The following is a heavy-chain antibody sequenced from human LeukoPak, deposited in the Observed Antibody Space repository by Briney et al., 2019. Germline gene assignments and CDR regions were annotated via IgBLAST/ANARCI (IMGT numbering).Heavy chain of an antibody. Sequence: GGSLRLSCAASGFTVGNNYMSWVRQAPGKGLEWVSLIYSAGSTYYADSVRGGFTISRDSSKNTLFLQLNSLRAEDTAVYYCASFSHKGVWGQGTTVTGS. V-gene: IGHV3-66*01. CDR1: GFTVGNNY. CDR2: IYSAGST. J-gene: IGHJ6*02. CDR3: ASFSHKGV.